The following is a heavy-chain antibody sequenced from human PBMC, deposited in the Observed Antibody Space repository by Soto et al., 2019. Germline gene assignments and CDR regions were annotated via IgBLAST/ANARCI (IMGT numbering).Heavy chain of an antibody. CDR3: AREIRQRISMVRGVIYSDC. Sequence: QVQLQESGPELVKPSQTLSLTCTVSGGSISSGDYYWSWIRQPPGKGLEWIGYIYYSGSTSYNPSLKSRVTISVDTSRNQFSLKLSSVTAADTAVYYCAREIRQRISMVRGVIYSDCWGQGTLVTVSS. J-gene: IGHJ4*02. D-gene: IGHD3-10*01. CDR2: IYYSGST. CDR1: GGSISSGDYY. V-gene: IGHV4-30-4*01.